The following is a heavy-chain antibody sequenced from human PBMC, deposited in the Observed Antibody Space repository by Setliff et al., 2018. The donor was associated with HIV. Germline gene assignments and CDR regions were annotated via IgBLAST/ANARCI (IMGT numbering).Heavy chain of an antibody. V-gene: IGHV1-2*02. CDR3: ARDVFAYYYGSGSYIDY. Sequence: ASVKVSCKASGYTFTGYYMHWVRQAPGQGLEWMGWINPNSGGTNYAQKFQGRVTMTRDTSISTAYMELSRLRSDGTAVYYCARDVFAYYYGSGSYIDYWGQGTLVTVSS. D-gene: IGHD3-10*01. J-gene: IGHJ4*02. CDR1: GYTFTGYY. CDR2: INPNSGGT.